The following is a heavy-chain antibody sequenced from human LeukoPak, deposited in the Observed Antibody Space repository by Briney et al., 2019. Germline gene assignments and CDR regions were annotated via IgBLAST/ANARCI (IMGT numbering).Heavy chain of an antibody. CDR3: ARDMVSEAGTRWGDY. D-gene: IGHD6-19*01. CDR1: GFIFNDYY. Sequence: GGSLRLSCAASGFIFNDYYMSWIRQAPGKGLEWVSYISTSGSTIYYSDSVKGRFTISRDNAKNSLYPQMNSLRAEDTAVYYCARDMVSEAGTRWGDYWGQGTLVTVSS. V-gene: IGHV3-11*04. CDR2: ISTSGSTI. J-gene: IGHJ4*02.